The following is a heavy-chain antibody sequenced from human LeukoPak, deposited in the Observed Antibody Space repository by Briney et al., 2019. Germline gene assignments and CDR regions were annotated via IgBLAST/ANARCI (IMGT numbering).Heavy chain of an antibody. V-gene: IGHV4-30-2*06. Sequence: SETLSLTCDVSGDSISSGGYCWTWIRQLPGKGLEWIGYIYHSGTTYYNPSLKSRVTMSVDTSKNQFSLKLSSVTAADTAVYYCARAPKDGLYYFDYWGQGTLVTVSS. D-gene: IGHD3/OR15-3a*01. CDR3: ARAPKDGLYYFDY. CDR2: IYHSGTT. J-gene: IGHJ4*02. CDR1: GDSISSGGYC.